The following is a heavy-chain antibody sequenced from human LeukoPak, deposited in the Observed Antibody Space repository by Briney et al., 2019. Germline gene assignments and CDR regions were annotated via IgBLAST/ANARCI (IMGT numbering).Heavy chain of an antibody. V-gene: IGHV3-7*01. D-gene: IGHD4-11*01. J-gene: IGHJ4*02. CDR1: GFTFSSYW. Sequence: PGGSLRLSCAASGFTFSSYWMSWVRQAPGKGLEWVANIKQDGSEKYYVDSVKGRFTISRDNAKSSLSLQMNSLRAEDTAVYYCARGHSNYGDYFDYWGQGTLVTVSS. CDR3: ARGHSNYGDYFDY. CDR2: IKQDGSEK.